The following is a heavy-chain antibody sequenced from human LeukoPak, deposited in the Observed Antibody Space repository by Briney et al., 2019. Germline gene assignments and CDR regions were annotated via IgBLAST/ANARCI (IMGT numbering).Heavy chain of an antibody. CDR1: GYTFTSYY. J-gene: IGHJ4*02. CDR2: INPSGGST. D-gene: IGHD3-9*01. Sequence: ASVKVSCKASGYTFTSYYMHWVRQAPGQGLEWMGIINPSGGSTSYAQKFQGRVTMTRDKSTSTAYMELSSLRSEDTAVYYCAISHYDILTGYYPFDYWGQGTLVTVSS. V-gene: IGHV1-46*01. CDR3: AISHYDILTGYYPFDY.